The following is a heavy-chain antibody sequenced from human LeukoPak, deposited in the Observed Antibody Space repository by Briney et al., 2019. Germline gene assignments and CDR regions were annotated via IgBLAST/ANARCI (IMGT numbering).Heavy chain of an antibody. D-gene: IGHD2-8*01. V-gene: IGHV1-18*01. CDR2: ISAQHGQT. J-gene: IGHJ4*02. CDR1: GYSENFYG. Sequence: GASVKVSCKTSGYSENFYGITWVRQVAGQGLECMGWISAQHGQTEYAPNSQDRATMTTDTYTNTAYMELRGLRSDDTAVYYCAGSLGYCTSNVCYLKYWGQGTLVTVSS. CDR3: AGSLGYCTSNVCYLKY.